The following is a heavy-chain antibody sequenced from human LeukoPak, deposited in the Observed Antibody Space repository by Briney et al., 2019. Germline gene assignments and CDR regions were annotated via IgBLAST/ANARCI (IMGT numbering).Heavy chain of an antibody. CDR2: MYGNGET. Sequence: GGSQRLSCAVSGLTVGVDCVSWVRQAPGKGLEWVSVMYGNGETVYGDSVKGRFTISRDNSRNTVYLGMNRLRVEDTAVYHCVSVYNNGWYVDYWGQGTLVTVSS. V-gene: IGHV3-66*01. J-gene: IGHJ4*02. CDR1: GLTVGVDC. D-gene: IGHD6-19*01. CDR3: VSVYNNGWYVDY.